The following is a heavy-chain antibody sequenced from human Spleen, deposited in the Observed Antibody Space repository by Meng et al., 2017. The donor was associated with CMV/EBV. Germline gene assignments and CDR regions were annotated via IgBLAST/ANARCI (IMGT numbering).Heavy chain of an antibody. V-gene: IGHV2-5*01. Sequence: SGPTLVKPTPTLTLTCTFSGFSLSTSGVGVGWIRQPPGKALEWLARIYWNDAKRYSPSLKSRLTITKDTSKNQVVLTMTNMDPVDTATYYCAHSDCSSTSCPNHFDYWGQGTLVTVSS. CDR2: IYWNDAK. D-gene: IGHD2-2*01. CDR1: GFSLSTSGVG. CDR3: AHSDCSSTSCPNHFDY. J-gene: IGHJ4*02.